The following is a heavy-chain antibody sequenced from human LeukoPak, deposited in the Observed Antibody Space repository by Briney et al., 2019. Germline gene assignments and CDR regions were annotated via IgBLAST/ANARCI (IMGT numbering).Heavy chain of an antibody. D-gene: IGHD2-2*01. J-gene: IGHJ3*02. Sequence: GGSVRLFCAASGFTFYIYAVMCVGKATGKALVWVSAIIDSGGHIYCADSVKGRLTISRDHSKITLYLELNSLRAGDTAVYYFAKSRMSTDQFVIWVQGTMVTVPS. CDR2: IIDSGGHI. CDR1: GFTFYIYA. CDR3: AKSRMSTDQFVI. V-gene: IGHV3-23*01.